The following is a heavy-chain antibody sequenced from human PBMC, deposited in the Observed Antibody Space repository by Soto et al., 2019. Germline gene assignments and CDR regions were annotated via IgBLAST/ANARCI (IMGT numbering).Heavy chain of an antibody. CDR1: GFTFSSYG. V-gene: IGHV3-23*01. Sequence: SLRLSCAASGFTFSSYGMSWVRQAPGKGLEWVSSISGSGGSTYYADSVKGRFTIFRDNSKNALYVQMNSLRAEDTAVYYCAKLSGSTYYYYDMDVWGQGTTVTVSS. CDR3: AKLSGSTYYYYDMDV. D-gene: IGHD5-12*01. CDR2: ISGSGGST. J-gene: IGHJ6*02.